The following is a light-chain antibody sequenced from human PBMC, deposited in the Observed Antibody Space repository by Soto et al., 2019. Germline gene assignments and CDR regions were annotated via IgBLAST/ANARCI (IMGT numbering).Light chain of an antibody. V-gene: IGKV3-15*01. Sequence: EIVMTQSPATLSVSPGERATLSCRASQSVSSNLAWYQQKPGQAPGLLIYGASTRATGIPARFSGSGSGTEFTLTISSLQSEDFAVYYCQQYNNWPPTFGQGTKVELK. J-gene: IGKJ1*01. CDR3: QQYNNWPPT. CDR2: GAS. CDR1: QSVSSN.